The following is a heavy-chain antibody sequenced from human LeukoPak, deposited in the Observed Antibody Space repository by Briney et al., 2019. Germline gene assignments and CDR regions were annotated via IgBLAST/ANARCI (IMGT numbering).Heavy chain of an antibody. CDR2: IYYSGST. Sequence: SETLSLTCTVSGGSISSSSYYWGWIRQPPGKGLEWIGTIYYSGSTYYNPSLKSRVTISVDTSKNQFSLKLSSMTAADTAVYYCASDKGYSNNYFDYWGQGTLVTVSS. D-gene: IGHD6-13*01. CDR3: ASDKGYSNNYFDY. J-gene: IGHJ4*02. V-gene: IGHV4-39*01. CDR1: GGSISSSSYY.